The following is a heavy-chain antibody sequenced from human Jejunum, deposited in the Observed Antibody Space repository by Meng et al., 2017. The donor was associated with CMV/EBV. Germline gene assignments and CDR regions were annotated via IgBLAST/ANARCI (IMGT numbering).Heavy chain of an antibody. CDR2: IGWNSGTI. CDR1: FDDYA. Sequence: FDDYALHWVRQAPGKGLEWVSGIGWNSGTINFADSVQGRFTISRDNAKNSLYLQMNSLRIEDTALYYCAKGRGSSWTGYFYGMDVWGQGTTVTVSS. J-gene: IGHJ6*02. CDR3: AKGRGSSWTGYFYGMDV. V-gene: IGHV3-9*01. D-gene: IGHD3/OR15-3a*01.